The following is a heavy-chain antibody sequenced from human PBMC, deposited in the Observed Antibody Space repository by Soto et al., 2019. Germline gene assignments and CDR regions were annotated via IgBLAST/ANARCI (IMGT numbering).Heavy chain of an antibody. D-gene: IGHD3-22*01. Sequence: ASVKVSCKASGYTFTGYYMHWVRQAPGQGPEWMGWINPNSGGTNYAQKFQGRVTMTRDTSISTAYMELSRLRSDDTAVYYCARGYYDSSGYYYLVSPDGAFDIWGQGTMVT. CDR3: ARGYYDSSGYYYLVSPDGAFDI. V-gene: IGHV1-2*02. J-gene: IGHJ3*02. CDR1: GYTFTGYY. CDR2: INPNSGGT.